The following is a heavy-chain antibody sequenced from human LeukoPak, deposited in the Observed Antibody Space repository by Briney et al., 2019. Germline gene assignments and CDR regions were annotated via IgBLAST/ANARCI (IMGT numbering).Heavy chain of an antibody. D-gene: IGHD1-1*01. Sequence: GGSLRLSCAASGFIVSRNYMSWVRQAPGKGLEWVSVISSGDTTYYADSVKGRFTISRDSSNNTLYLQMSSLRAEDTAVYFCARGPRLERHGMDVWGQGTTVTVSS. CDR2: ISSGDTT. V-gene: IGHV3-66*01. CDR3: ARGPRLERHGMDV. J-gene: IGHJ6*02. CDR1: GFIVSRNY.